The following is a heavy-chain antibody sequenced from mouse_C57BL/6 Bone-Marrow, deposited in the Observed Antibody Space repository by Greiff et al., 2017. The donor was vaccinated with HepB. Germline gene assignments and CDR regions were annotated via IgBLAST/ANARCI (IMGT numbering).Heavy chain of an antibody. CDR1: GYTFTSYW. D-gene: IGHD3-2*02. J-gene: IGHJ3*01. CDR2: IHPNSGST. Sequence: VKLQQPGAELVKPGASVKLSCKASGYTFTSYWMHWVKQRPGQGLEWIGMIHPNSGSTNYNEKFKSKATLTVDKSSSTAYMQLSSLTSEDSAVYYCARNRQLRLRFAYWGQGTRVTVSA. V-gene: IGHV1-64*01. CDR3: ARNRQLRLRFAY.